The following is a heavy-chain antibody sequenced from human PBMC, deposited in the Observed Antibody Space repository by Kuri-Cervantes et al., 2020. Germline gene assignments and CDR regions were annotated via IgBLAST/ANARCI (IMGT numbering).Heavy chain of an antibody. Sequence: SETLSLTCAVYGGSFSGYYWTWIRQPPGKGLEWIGEINHSGNTNYNPSLKSRVTISVDTSKNQFSLKLSSVTAADTAVYYCARLGGADYDFWSGYLYYFDYWGRGTLVTVSS. V-gene: IGHV4-34*01. D-gene: IGHD3-3*01. CDR3: ARLGGADYDFWSGYLYYFDY. CDR2: INHSGNT. J-gene: IGHJ4*02. CDR1: GGSFSGYY.